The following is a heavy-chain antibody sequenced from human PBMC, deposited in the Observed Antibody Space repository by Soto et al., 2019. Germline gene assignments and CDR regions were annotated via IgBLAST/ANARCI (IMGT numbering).Heavy chain of an antibody. CDR3: ARGGHCTNSVCYSGPHAFEI. D-gene: IGHD2-8*01. Sequence: QVQLVQSGAEVKKPGASVKVSCKASGYTFTSYGFTWVRQAPGQGLEWMGWISAYNGNTNYAQKLQGRVTMTTDTATSTAYMELRSLRSDGTGVYYCARGGHCTNSVCYSGPHAFEIWGKGRKVTVSS. V-gene: IGHV1-18*04. CDR2: ISAYNGNT. CDR1: GYTFTSYG. J-gene: IGHJ3*02.